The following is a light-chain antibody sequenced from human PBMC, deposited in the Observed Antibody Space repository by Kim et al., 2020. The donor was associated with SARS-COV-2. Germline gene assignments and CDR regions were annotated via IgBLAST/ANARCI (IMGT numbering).Light chain of an antibody. CDR3: QAWDSSTYV. Sequence: VSPGQTASITCSGDNLGDKYACWYQQKPGQSPVLVIYQDTKRPSGIPERFSGSTSGNTATLTISGTQAMDEADYYCQAWDSSTYVFGTGTKVTVL. V-gene: IGLV3-1*01. J-gene: IGLJ1*01. CDR1: NLGDKY. CDR2: QDT.